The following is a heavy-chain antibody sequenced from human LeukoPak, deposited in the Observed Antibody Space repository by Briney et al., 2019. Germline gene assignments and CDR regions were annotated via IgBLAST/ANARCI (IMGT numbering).Heavy chain of an antibody. CDR2: INPNSGGT. Sequence: ASVKVSCKASGYTFTGYYMHWVRQAPGQGLEWMGWINPNSGGTNYAQKFQGRVTMTRDTSISTAYMELSRLRSDDTAVYYCARGGDSSSWFTSPDFWGQGTLVTVSS. D-gene: IGHD6-13*01. CDR1: GYTFTGYY. CDR3: ARGGDSSSWFTSPDF. J-gene: IGHJ4*02. V-gene: IGHV1-2*02.